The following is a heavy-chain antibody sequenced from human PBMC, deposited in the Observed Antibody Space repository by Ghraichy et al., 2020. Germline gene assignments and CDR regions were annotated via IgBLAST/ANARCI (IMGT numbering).Heavy chain of an antibody. Sequence: LNISCTVSGGSISSYYWSWIRQPPGKGLEWIGYIYYSGSTNYNPSLKSRVTISVDTSKNQFSLKLSSVTAADTAVYYCARSKVKYYYDTWGQGTLVTVSS. CDR1: GGSISSYY. CDR2: IYYSGST. V-gene: IGHV4-59*01. CDR3: ARSKVKYYYDT. D-gene: IGHD3-22*01. J-gene: IGHJ5*02.